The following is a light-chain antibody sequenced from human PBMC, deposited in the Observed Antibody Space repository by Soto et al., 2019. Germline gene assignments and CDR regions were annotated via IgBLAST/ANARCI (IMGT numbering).Light chain of an antibody. Sequence: IVMTQSPATLSVAPGERATLSCRASQSVSSNLAWYQHKPGQAPRLLIFGASTRATGIPARFSGSGSGTEFTLTISSLQSADFAVYYCQQYYNYVPFGQGTRLEIK. CDR1: QSVSSN. CDR3: QQYYNYVP. V-gene: IGKV3-15*01. J-gene: IGKJ5*01. CDR2: GAS.